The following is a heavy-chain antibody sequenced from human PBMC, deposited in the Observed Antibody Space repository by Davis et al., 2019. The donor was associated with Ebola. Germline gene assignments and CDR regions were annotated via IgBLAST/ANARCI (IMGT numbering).Heavy chain of an antibody. J-gene: IGHJ3*02. CDR1: GGSISSYY. CDR2: IYYSGST. CDR3: ARGRSSPDAFDI. V-gene: IGHV4-59*01. Sequence: MPSETLSLTCTVSGGSISSYYWSWIRQPPGKGLEWIGYIYYSGSTNYNPSLKSRVTISVDTSKNQFSLKLGSVTAADTAVNYCARGRSSPDAFDIWGQGTMVTVSS.